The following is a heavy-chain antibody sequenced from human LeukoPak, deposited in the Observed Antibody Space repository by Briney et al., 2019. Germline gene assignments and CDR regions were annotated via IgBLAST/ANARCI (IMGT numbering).Heavy chain of an antibody. Sequence: GGSLRLSCTASGFTFSSYWMSWVRQAPGKGLERVANIKEDGSAKYYVDSVKGRFTISRDNAKNSLYLQMNSLRAEDTAVYYCARGARGYSYGDNWFDPWGQGTLVTVSS. V-gene: IGHV3-7*01. D-gene: IGHD5-18*01. CDR1: GFTFSSYW. CDR2: IKEDGSAK. J-gene: IGHJ5*02. CDR3: ARGARGYSYGDNWFDP.